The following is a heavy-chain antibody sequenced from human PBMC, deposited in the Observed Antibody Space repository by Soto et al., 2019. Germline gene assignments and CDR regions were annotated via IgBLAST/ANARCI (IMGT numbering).Heavy chain of an antibody. V-gene: IGHV4-31*03. Sequence: PSETLSLTCTVSGGSISSGGYYWSWIRQHPGKGLEWIGYIYYSGSTYYNPSLKSRVTISVDTSKNQFSLKLSSVTAADTAVYYRARSPKAAALTNWFDPWGQGTLVTVSS. D-gene: IGHD6-13*01. J-gene: IGHJ5*02. CDR1: GGSISSGGYY. CDR3: ARSPKAAALTNWFDP. CDR2: IYYSGST.